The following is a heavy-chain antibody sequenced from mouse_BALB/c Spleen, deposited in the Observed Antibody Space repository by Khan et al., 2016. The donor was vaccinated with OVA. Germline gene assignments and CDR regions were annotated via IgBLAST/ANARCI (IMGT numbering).Heavy chain of an antibody. CDR1: GYTFTDYV. V-gene: IGHV1-81*01. J-gene: IGHJ3*01. CDR2: IYPGSGRT. Sequence: QVQLQQSGPELVKPGASVKMSCKASGYTFTDYVISWVNQRTGQGLEWIGEIYPGSGRTYYNERFKDKATLTADKSSNTAYMKLSSLTSEDSAVYFCSSNYDRAWFAFWGQGTLVTVSA. D-gene: IGHD1-1*01. CDR3: SSNYDRAWFAF.